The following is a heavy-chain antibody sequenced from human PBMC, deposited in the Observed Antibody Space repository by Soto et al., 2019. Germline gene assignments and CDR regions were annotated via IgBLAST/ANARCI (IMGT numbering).Heavy chain of an antibody. CDR3: ANLRYFDWLDY. CDR2: MNPNSGNT. Sequence: ASVKVSCKASGYTFTSYGISWVRPAPGQGLEWMGWMNPNSGNTGYAQKFQGRVTMTKNTSISTAYMELSGLRSEDTAVYYCANLRYFDWLDYWGQGTLVTVSS. D-gene: IGHD3-9*01. J-gene: IGHJ4*02. CDR1: GYTFTSYG. V-gene: IGHV1-8*02.